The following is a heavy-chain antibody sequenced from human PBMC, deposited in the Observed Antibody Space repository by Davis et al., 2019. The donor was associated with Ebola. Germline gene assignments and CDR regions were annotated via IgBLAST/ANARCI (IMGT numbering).Heavy chain of an antibody. D-gene: IGHD3-10*01. V-gene: IGHV4-38-2*02. CDR3: ARDIGEIHY. Sequence: SETLSLTCTVSGYSISSGYYWGWIRQPPGKGLEWIGSIYHSGSTYYNPSLKSRVTISVDTSKNQFSLKLSSVTAADTAVYYCARDIGEIHYWGQGTLVTVSS. CDR1: GYSISSGYY. CDR2: IYHSGST. J-gene: IGHJ4*02.